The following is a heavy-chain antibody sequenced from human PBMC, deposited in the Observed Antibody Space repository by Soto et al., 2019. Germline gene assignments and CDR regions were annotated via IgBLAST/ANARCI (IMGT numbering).Heavy chain of an antibody. Sequence: PXESLFLTVAVSRDSMISIYHWDWILHSPGMLLEWIASIYHTGTTYYTPSLESRVTISVDTSKNQFSLRLSSVTAADSAVYFCARTDNVGYYQHFGQGNLFTVSS. CDR2: IYHTGTT. CDR3: ARTDNVGYYQH. CDR1: RDSMISIYH. D-gene: IGHD3-3*01. J-gene: IGHJ1*01. V-gene: IGHV4-38-2*01.